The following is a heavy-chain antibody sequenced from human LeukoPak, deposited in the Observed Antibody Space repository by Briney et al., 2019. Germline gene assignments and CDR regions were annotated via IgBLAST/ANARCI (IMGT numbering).Heavy chain of an antibody. D-gene: IGHD3-10*01. CDR2: INPNIGGT. V-gene: IGHV1-2*02. J-gene: IGHJ4*02. CDR3: ARGSDYYGSGIEDY. Sequence: ASVKVSCKASGYTFTGYYMHWVRQAPGQGLEWMGWINPNIGGTSYAQKFRDRVTMTRDTSISTAYMELTSLRSDDTAVYYCARGSDYYGSGIEDYWSQGTLVSVSS. CDR1: GYTFTGYY.